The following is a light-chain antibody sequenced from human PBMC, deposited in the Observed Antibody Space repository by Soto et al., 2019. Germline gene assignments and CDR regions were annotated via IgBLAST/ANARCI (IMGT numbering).Light chain of an antibody. CDR1: QSVSSTY. V-gene: IGKV3-20*01. J-gene: IGKJ2*04. CDR3: QHYRGS. CDR2: AVS. Sequence: EIVLTQSPGTLSLSPGERATLSCRASQSVSSTYLAWYQQKPGRAPRLLIYAVSSRATGIPDRFRGSGSGTDFSLTISRLEPEDFAVYYCQHYRGSFGQGTKLEMK.